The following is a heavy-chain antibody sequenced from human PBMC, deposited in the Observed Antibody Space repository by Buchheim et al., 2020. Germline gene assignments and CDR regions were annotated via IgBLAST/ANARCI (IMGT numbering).Heavy chain of an antibody. D-gene: IGHD2-2*01. J-gene: IGHJ4*02. V-gene: IGHV4-30-4*01. Sequence: QVQLQESGPGLVKPSETLSLTCTVSGGSISSADSHWSWIRQPPGKGLEWLGYISYSGGPPYSPYLKSRLTISQDTSKNQFSLRLSSVTASDTAVDYCARVVTGTSCYDYWGQGTL. CDR1: GGSISSADSH. CDR2: ISYSGGP. CDR3: ARVVTGTSCYDY.